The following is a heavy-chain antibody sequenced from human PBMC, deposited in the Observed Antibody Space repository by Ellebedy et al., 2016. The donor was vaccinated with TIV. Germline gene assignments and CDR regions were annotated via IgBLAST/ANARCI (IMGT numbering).Heavy chain of an antibody. Sequence: GGSLRLSXAASGFTFSSYGMHWVRQAPGKGLEWVAVISYDGSNKYYADSVKGRFTISRDNSKNTLYLQMNSLRAEDTAVYYCANSRGSGWYRNWGQGTLVTVSS. CDR3: ANSRGSGWYRN. D-gene: IGHD6-19*01. J-gene: IGHJ4*02. V-gene: IGHV3-30*18. CDR2: ISYDGSNK. CDR1: GFTFSSYG.